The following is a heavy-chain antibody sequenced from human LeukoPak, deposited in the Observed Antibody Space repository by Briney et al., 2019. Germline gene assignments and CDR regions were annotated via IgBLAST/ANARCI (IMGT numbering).Heavy chain of an antibody. CDR2: ISGSGSGGST. J-gene: IGHJ4*02. V-gene: IGHV3-23*01. D-gene: IGHD5-24*01. CDR3: AKSGYNRFDY. Sequence: GGSLRLSSAPSGFTFSSSAMSWVRQAPGPGLEWVSSISGSGSGGSTYYADSVKGRFNISRDNSKTTLYLQMNSLIAEDTGVYYCAKSGYNRFDYWGQGTRVTVSS. CDR1: GFTFSSSA.